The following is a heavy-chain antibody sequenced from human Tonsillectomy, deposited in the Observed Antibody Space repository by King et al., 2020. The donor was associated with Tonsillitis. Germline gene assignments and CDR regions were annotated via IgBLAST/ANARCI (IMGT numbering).Heavy chain of an antibody. D-gene: IGHD3-3*01. V-gene: IGHV1-24*01. CDR1: GNTLTEVS. CDR2: FAAEDGDT. Sequence: QLVQSGAEVVKPGASVKVSCKVSGNTLTEVSVHWVRQAPGEGLEWMGTFAAEDGDTIYAQRFEGRITMTEDTSTDTAYLELSSLGSEDTAVYFCVSHHDFLSSQYWGQGTLVTVSS. CDR3: VSHHDFLSSQY. J-gene: IGHJ1*01.